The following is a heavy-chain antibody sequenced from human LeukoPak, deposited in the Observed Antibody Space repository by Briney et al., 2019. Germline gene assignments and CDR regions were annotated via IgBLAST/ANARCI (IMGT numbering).Heavy chain of an antibody. J-gene: IGHJ4*02. D-gene: IGHD6-19*01. CDR1: GGSISSSSFY. V-gene: IGHV4-39*01. Sequence: SETLSLTCIVSGGSISSSSFYWGWIRQPPGKGLEWIGSIYYSGNTYYNPSLKSRVTMTADTSKNQFSLKLTSVTAADTAVYYCARHSSYSTGWFPFFDCWGQGILVTVSS. CDR3: ARHSSYSTGWFPFFDC. CDR2: IYYSGNT.